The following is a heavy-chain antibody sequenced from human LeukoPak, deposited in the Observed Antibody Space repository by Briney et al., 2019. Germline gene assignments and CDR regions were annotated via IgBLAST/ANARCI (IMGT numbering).Heavy chain of an antibody. J-gene: IGHJ6*03. CDR3: ARGRGTGGSNRDFYYYYYMDV. D-gene: IGHD2-15*01. Sequence: ASVKVSCKASGYIFTDYAIHWLRQAPGQRPEWMGWMNGGNGNTKYSQKFQGRITLIRDTSAATAYMELSSLRHDDLAVYYCARGRGTGGSNRDFYYYYYMDVWGKGTTVTVSS. CDR1: GYIFTDYA. CDR2: MNGGNGNT. V-gene: IGHV1-3*01.